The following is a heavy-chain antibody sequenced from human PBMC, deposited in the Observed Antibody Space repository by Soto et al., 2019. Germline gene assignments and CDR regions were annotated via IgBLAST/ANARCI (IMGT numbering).Heavy chain of an antibody. D-gene: IGHD5-18*01. CDR2: LTNTGDST. Sequence: EVQLLESGGALVQPGGSLRLSCAASGFTFSPYAMTWVRQAPGKGLEWVASLTNTGDSTHYPNSVKGRFTISRDNSKNTIYWQMSSRRAEDTAVYYCARGGPRDGYRDLDYWGQGTQVTVSS. CDR3: ARGGPRDGYRDLDY. CDR1: GFTFSPYA. J-gene: IGHJ4*02. V-gene: IGHV3-23*01.